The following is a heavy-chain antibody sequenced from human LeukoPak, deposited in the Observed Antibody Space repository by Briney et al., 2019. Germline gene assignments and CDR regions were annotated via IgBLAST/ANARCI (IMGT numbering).Heavy chain of an antibody. V-gene: IGHV1-18*01. CDR2: ISAYNGNT. D-gene: IGHD3/OR15-3a*01. CDR3: ARFERWTGTVYLDY. J-gene: IGHJ4*02. CDR1: GYTFTSYG. Sequence: ASVKVSCKASGYTFTSYGITWVRQAPGQGLEWMGWISAYNGNTNYAQKLQGRVTMTTDTSTSTAYMELRSLRSDDTAVYYCARFERWTGTVYLDYWGQGTLVTVSS.